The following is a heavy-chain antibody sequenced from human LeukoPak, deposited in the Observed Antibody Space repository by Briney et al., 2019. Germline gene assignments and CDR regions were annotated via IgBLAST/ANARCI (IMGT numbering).Heavy chain of an antibody. J-gene: IGHJ6*04. Sequence: GGSLRLSCAASGFTFSSYWMSWVRQAPGKGLEWVANIKQDGSEKYYVDSVKGRFTIPRDNAKNSLYLQMNSLRAEDTAVYYCAELGITMIGGVWGKGTTVTISS. CDR1: GFTFSSYW. CDR2: IKQDGSEK. CDR3: AELGITMIGGV. D-gene: IGHD3-10*02. V-gene: IGHV3-7*01.